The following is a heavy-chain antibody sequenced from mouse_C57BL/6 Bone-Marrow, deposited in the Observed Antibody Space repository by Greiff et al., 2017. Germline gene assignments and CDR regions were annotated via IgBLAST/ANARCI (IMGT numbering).Heavy chain of an antibody. J-gene: IGHJ1*03. V-gene: IGHV1-53*01. CDR1: GYTFTSYW. CDR2: INPSNGGT. Sequence: QVQLQQPGTELVKPGASVKLSCKASGYTFTSYWMHWVKQRPGQGLEWIGNINPSNGGTNYNEKFKSKATLTVDKSSSTAYMQLRSLTSEDSAVYECARSRSSRYWYFGVWGTGTTVTVAS. D-gene: IGHD1-1*01. CDR3: ARSRSSRYWYFGV.